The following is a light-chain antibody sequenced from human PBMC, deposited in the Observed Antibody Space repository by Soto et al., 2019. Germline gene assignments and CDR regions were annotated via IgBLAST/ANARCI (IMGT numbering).Light chain of an antibody. CDR2: DAS. V-gene: IGKV1-13*02. Sequence: AIQLTQSPSSLSASVGDRVTITCRASQGISSALAWYQQKPGKAPKLLIYDASSLESGVPSRFSGSGSGTDXTLTISSLQXXDFATYYCQQFNSYPFTFGPGTKVDIK. CDR1: QGISSA. J-gene: IGKJ3*01. CDR3: QQFNSYPFT.